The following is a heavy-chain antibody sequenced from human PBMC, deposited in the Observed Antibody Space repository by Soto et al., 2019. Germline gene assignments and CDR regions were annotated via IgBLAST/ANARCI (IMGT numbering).Heavy chain of an antibody. CDR3: ASEPRITGVLTFDY. V-gene: IGHV3-72*01. D-gene: IGHD1-20*01. CDR2: TRNKANGYTT. CDR1: GFTLSDHY. J-gene: IGHJ4*02. Sequence: EVQLVESGGGLVQPGGSLRLSCAASGFTLSDHYMDWVRQAPGKGLEWVGRTRNKANGYTTEYAASVKGRFTISRDDSKNSLYLQMNRLKTEDTAGYYWASEPRITGVLTFDYWGRGTLVTVSS.